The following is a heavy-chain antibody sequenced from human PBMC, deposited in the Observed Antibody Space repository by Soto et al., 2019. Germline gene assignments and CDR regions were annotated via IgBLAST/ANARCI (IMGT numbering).Heavy chain of an antibody. CDR3: AISIAAAGTTNRYYYYYYGMDV. J-gene: IGHJ6*02. CDR1: GFTFSSYE. Sequence: GGSLRLSCAASGFTFSSYEMNWVRQAPGKGLEWVSYISSSGSTIYYADSVKGRFTISRDNAKNSLYLQMNSLRAEDTAVYYCAISIAAAGTTNRYYYYYYGMDVWGQGTKVTVSS. V-gene: IGHV3-48*03. CDR2: ISSSGSTI. D-gene: IGHD6-13*01.